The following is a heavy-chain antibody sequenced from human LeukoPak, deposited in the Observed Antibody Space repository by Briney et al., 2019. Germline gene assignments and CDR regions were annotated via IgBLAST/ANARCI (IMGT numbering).Heavy chain of an antibody. CDR3: ARDLDKRQYFDL. D-gene: IGHD3-9*01. CDR1: GFTFSTYA. J-gene: IGHJ2*01. CDR2: ISYDGSNK. V-gene: IGHV3-30-3*01. Sequence: HPGGSLRLSCAASGFTFSTYAMHWVRQAPGKGLEWVAVISYDGSNKYYADSVKGRFSISRDNSKNTLYVQMNSLRTEDTALYYCARDLDKRQYFDLWGRGTLVTVSS.